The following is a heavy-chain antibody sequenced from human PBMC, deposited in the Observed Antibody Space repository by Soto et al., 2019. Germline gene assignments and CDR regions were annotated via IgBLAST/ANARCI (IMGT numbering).Heavy chain of an antibody. CDR3: ARLYSYGYYYYYGMDV. D-gene: IGHD5-18*01. J-gene: IGHJ6*02. CDR2: IYYSGST. CDR1: GGSISSGDYY. Sequence: SETLSLTCTVSGGSISSGDYYWSWIRQPPGKGLEWIGYIYYSGSTYYNPSLKSRVTISVDTSKNQFSLKLSFVTAADTAVYYCARLYSYGYYYYYGMDVWGQGTTVTVSS. V-gene: IGHV4-30-4*01.